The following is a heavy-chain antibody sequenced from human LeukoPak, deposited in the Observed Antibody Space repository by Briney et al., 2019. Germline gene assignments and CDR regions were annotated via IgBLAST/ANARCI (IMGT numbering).Heavy chain of an antibody. CDR2: ISYDGSNK. J-gene: IGHJ4*02. CDR1: GFTFISYA. V-gene: IGHV3-30-3*01. Sequence: GGSLRLSCAASGFTFISYAMHWVRQAPGKGLEWVAVISYDGSNKYYADSVKGRFTISRDNSKNTLYLQMNSLRAEDTAVYYCAREPYDILTGYYNGVLDYWGQGTLVTVSS. D-gene: IGHD3-9*01. CDR3: AREPYDILTGYYNGVLDY.